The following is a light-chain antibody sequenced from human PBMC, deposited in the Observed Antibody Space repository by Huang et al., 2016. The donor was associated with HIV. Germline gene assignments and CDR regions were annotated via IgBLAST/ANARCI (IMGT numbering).Light chain of an antibody. Sequence: DIQMTQSPSSLSASVGDTVTITCRASQLIGNKVHWYQQKPGKAPNLLIYKASNLQSGVPSRFSGSGSGTDFTLTIRGLQPEDFAVYYCQQSYSSWWTFGQGTKVEI. CDR1: QLIGNK. CDR2: KAS. J-gene: IGKJ1*01. CDR3: QQSYSSWWT. V-gene: IGKV1-39*01.